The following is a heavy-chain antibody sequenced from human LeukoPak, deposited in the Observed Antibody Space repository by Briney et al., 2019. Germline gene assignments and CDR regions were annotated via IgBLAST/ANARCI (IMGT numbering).Heavy chain of an antibody. Sequence: GRSLRLSCAASGFTFSSYGMHWVRQAPGKGLEWVADISSDGVSKYSAVTAKRRFTISRDNSKNTLYLQMNSIRAEDTAVDYCAKGQNYYDGSGYYSTDYWGQGTPVTVSS. CDR2: ISSDGVSK. D-gene: IGHD3-22*01. CDR3: AKGQNYYDGSGYYSTDY. CDR1: GFTFSSYG. V-gene: IGHV3-30*18. J-gene: IGHJ4*02.